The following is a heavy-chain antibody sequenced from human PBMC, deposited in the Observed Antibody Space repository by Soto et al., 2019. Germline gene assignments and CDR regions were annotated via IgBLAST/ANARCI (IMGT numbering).Heavy chain of an antibody. Sequence: QLQLQESGPGLVKPSETLSLICTVSGGSINSSSYYWAWIRQPPGTGLEWIGSIYYSGRTSYNPSLKSRVTISVDTSKNQFSLKLSSVTAADTAVYYCARPLDGDNFLGAYYGMDVWGQGTTVIVSS. J-gene: IGHJ6*02. CDR2: IYYSGRT. CDR3: ARPLDGDNFLGAYYGMDV. V-gene: IGHV4-39*01. CDR1: GGSINSSSYY. D-gene: IGHD3-3*01.